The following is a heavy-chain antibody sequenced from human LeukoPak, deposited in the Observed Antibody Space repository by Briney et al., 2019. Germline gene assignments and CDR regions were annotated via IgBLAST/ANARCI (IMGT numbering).Heavy chain of an antibody. CDR2: INPNSDGT. D-gene: IGHD3-3*01. CDR3: ARATGVVIIGFDY. J-gene: IGHJ4*02. Sequence: GASVKVSCKASGYTFTGYYMHWVRQAPGQGLEWMGWINPNSDGTNYAQKFQGRVTMTRDTSISTAYMELSRLRSDDTAVYYCARATGVVIIGFDYWGQGTLVTVSS. CDR1: GYTFTGYY. V-gene: IGHV1-2*02.